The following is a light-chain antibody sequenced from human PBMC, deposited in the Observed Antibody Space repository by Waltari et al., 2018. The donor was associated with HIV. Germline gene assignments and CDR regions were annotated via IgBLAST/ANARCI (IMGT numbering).Light chain of an antibody. CDR2: DVT. V-gene: IGLV2-11*01. J-gene: IGLJ1*01. CDR3: CSYAGNFIYV. CDR1: SRDIGIYNY. Sequence: QSALTQPRSVSGSPGHSVTISCTGTSRDIGIYNYVSWYQQHPGKAPKLLISDVTRRPSGVPDRLSGSKSGNTASLTISGLQADDEAEYYCCSYAGNFIYVFGTGTKVTVL.